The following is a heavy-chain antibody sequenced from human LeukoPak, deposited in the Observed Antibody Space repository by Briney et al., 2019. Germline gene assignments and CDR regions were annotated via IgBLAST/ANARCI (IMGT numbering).Heavy chain of an antibody. J-gene: IGHJ6*02. V-gene: IGHV1-24*01. CDR3: ARDRPVGYSGYDYLGYYGIDV. CDR2: FDPEDGET. CDR1: GYTLTELS. Sequence: ASVKVSCKVSGYTLTELSMHWVRQAPGKGLEWMGGFDPEDGETIYAQKFQGRVTMTEDTSTDTAYMELRSLRSDDTAVYYCARDRPVGYSGYDYLGYYGIDVWGQGTTVTVSS. D-gene: IGHD5-12*01.